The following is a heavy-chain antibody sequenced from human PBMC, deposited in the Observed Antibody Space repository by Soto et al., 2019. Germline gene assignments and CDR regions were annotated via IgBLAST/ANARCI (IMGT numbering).Heavy chain of an antibody. Sequence: SETLSLTCAVSGGSISSGNSYSWSWIRQPPGKGLEWIGSISHTGSTSYNPSLKGRVTMSVDKSKNQFSLKLSSVTAADMAVYYCARAVAPYLGTWFDPWGQGTLVTVS. CDR2: ISHTGST. V-gene: IGHV4-30-2*01. D-gene: IGHD3-16*01. CDR1: GGSISSGNSYS. J-gene: IGHJ5*02. CDR3: ARAVAPYLGTWFDP.